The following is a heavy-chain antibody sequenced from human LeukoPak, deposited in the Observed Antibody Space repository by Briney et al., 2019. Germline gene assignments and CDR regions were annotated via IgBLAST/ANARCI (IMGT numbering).Heavy chain of an antibody. CDR2: IKSKTDSGTT. CDR1: GFTFSNAW. V-gene: IGHV3-15*01. D-gene: IGHD1-26*01. CDR3: TTVVWKWELLVDY. Sequence: PGGSLRLSCAASGFTFSNAWMSWVRQAPGKGLEWVGRIKSKTDSGTTDYAAPVKGRFTISRGDSKNTLYLQMNSLKTEDTAVYYCTTVVWKWELLVDYWGQGTLVTVSS. J-gene: IGHJ4*02.